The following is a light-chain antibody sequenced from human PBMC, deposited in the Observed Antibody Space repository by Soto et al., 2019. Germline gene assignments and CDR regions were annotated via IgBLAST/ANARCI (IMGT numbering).Light chain of an antibody. Sequence: DIQLTQSPSFLSASVGDRVTITCRASQGISSYLAWYQQEPGKAPKFLIYAASTLRSGVPSRFSRSGSGTEFTLTISSLQPEDFATYYCLQVYSYPRTFGQGTKL. J-gene: IGKJ2*01. CDR3: LQVYSYPRT. CDR2: AAS. V-gene: IGKV1-9*01. CDR1: QGISSY.